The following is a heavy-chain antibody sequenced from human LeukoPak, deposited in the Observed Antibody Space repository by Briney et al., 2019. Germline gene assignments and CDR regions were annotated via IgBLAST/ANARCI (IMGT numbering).Heavy chain of an antibody. Sequence: GASVKVSCKASGGTFSSYAISWVRQAPGQGLEWMGGIIPIFGTANYAQKFQGRVTITADESTSTAYMALSSLRSEDTAVYYCARGPKLRLGNTPENAFDIWGQGTRVTVS. D-gene: IGHD3-16*01. CDR1: GGTFSSYA. CDR2: IIPIFGTA. J-gene: IGHJ3*02. V-gene: IGHV1-69*13. CDR3: ARGPKLRLGNTPENAFDI.